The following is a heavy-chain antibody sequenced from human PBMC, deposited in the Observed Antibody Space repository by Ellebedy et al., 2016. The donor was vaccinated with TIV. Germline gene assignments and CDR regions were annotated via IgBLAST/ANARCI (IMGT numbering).Heavy chain of an antibody. CDR2: MNPNSGDI. Sequence: ASVKVSCKASGYTFTGYYMHWVRQAPGEGLEWMGWMNPNSGDINYGQKFQGRVTMTRDTSISTAYMELSSLTSDDTAMYYCARDNYLGFGKSFHFDHWGQGTPVTVSS. J-gene: IGHJ4*02. CDR3: ARDNYLGFGKSFHFDH. V-gene: IGHV1-2*02. CDR1: GYTFTGYY. D-gene: IGHD4-11*01.